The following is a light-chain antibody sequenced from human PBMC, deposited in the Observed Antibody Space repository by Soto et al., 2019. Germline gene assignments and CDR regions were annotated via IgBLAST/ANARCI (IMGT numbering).Light chain of an antibody. V-gene: IGLV1-47*01. CDR2: RNN. J-gene: IGLJ2*01. CDR3: AAWDDSLSGYVV. Sequence: QAVVTQPPSASGTPGQRVTISCSGSSSNIGNNYVYWYQQLPVTAPKLLIYRNNQRPSGVPDRFSGSKSGTSASLAISGLRSEDEADYYCAAWDDSLSGYVVFGGGTKLTVL. CDR1: SSNIGNNY.